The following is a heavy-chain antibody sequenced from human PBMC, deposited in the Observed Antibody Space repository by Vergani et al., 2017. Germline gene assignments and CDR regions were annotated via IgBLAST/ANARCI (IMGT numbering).Heavy chain of an antibody. D-gene: IGHD4-17*01. Sequence: QVQLVESGGGVVQPGESLRLSCAASGFTFSSYGMHWVRQAPGKGLEWVAFIRYDGSNKYYADSVKGRFTISRDNSKNTLYLQMNSLRAEDTAVYYCAKEFDYGDYLDYWGQGTLVTVSS. CDR2: IRYDGSNK. V-gene: IGHV3-30*02. CDR1: GFTFSSYG. CDR3: AKEFDYGDYLDY. J-gene: IGHJ4*02.